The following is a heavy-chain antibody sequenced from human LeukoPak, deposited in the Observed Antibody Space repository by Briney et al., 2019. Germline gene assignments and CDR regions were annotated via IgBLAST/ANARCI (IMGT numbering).Heavy chain of an antibody. D-gene: IGHD4-17*01. V-gene: IGHV3-11*01. CDR1: GFTFSNHN. CDR3: ASDYPLAYGVPGEASSDY. J-gene: IGHJ4*02. CDR2: IHSRGSTT. Sequence: KAGGSLRLSCAASGFTFSNHNMDWVRQAPGKGLEWISYIHSRGSTTYYADSVKGRFTISRDNAKNSLFLQMNSLRVEDTAVYYCASDYPLAYGVPGEASSDYWGQGTLVTVSS.